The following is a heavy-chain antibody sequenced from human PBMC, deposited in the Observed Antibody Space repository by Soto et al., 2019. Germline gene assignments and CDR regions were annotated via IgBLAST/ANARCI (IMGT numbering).Heavy chain of an antibody. V-gene: IGHV4-59*01. CDR2: IYYSGRT. Sequence: SDTLSLTCTVSGGSISSYYWSWIRHPPGKGLEWIGYIYYSGRTNYNPSLKSRVTISVDTSKNQFSLKLSSVTAADTAVYYCARGYFSSTICYIWGNWFDPWGQGTLVTVSS. CDR3: ARGYFSSTICYIWGNWFDP. J-gene: IGHJ5*02. D-gene: IGHD2-2*02. CDR1: GGSISSYY.